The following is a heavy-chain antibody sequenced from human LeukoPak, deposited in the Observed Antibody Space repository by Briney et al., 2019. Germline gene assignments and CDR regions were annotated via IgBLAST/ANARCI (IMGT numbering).Heavy chain of an antibody. CDR3: ARGGPLTGDPVLFVY. CDR2: INPNSGGT. J-gene: IGHJ4*02. V-gene: IGHV1-2*02. D-gene: IGHD7-27*01. Sequence: ASVKVSCKASGYTFTDYYMHWVRQAPGQGLEWMGWINPNSGGTNYAQKFQGRVTMTRDTSISTAYMELSSLRSDDTAVYYCARGGPLTGDPVLFVYWGQGTLVTVCS. CDR1: GYTFTDYY.